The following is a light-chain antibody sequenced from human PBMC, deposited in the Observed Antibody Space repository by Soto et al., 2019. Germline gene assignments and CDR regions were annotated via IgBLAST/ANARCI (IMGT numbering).Light chain of an antibody. Sequence: QSALTQPASVSESPGQSITISCTGTSSDIGGYNYVSWYQQHPGKAPRLMIYDVSDRPSGVSNRFSGSKSGNTASLTISGLQAEDEADYYCSSYTSSSTLVFGTGTKVTVL. CDR3: SSYTSSSTLV. J-gene: IGLJ1*01. CDR2: DVS. V-gene: IGLV2-14*01. CDR1: SSDIGGYNY.